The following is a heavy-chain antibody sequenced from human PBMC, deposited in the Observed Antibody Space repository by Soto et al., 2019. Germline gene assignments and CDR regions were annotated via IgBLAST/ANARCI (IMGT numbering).Heavy chain of an antibody. Sequence: QVQLVQSGAEVKKPGASVKVSCKASGYTFTSYAMHWVRQAPGQRLEWMGWINAGNGNTKYSQKFQGRVTITRDTSASTAYMELSSLRSEDTAVYYCARDLQGMVRGAAAFDYWGQGTLVTVSS. CDR2: INAGNGNT. V-gene: IGHV1-3*01. J-gene: IGHJ4*02. D-gene: IGHD3-10*01. CDR3: ARDLQGMVRGAAAFDY. CDR1: GYTFTSYA.